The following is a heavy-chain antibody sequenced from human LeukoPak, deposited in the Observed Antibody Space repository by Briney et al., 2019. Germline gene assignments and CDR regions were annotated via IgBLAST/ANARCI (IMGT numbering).Heavy chain of an antibody. CDR2: IYTSGST. CDR3: ARDEAYGDYVLGAFDI. CDR1: GGSISSYY. Sequence: KASETLSLTCTVSGGSISSYYWSWIRQPAGKGLEWIGRIYTSGSTNYNPSLKSRVTMSVDTSKNQFSLKLSSVTAADTAVYYCARDEAYGDYVLGAFDIWGQGTMVTVSS. D-gene: IGHD4-17*01. J-gene: IGHJ3*02. V-gene: IGHV4-4*07.